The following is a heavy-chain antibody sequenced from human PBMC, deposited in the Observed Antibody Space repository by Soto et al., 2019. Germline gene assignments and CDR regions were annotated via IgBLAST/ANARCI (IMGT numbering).Heavy chain of an antibody. CDR2: IKPNSDDT. V-gene: IGHV1-2*02. J-gene: IGHJ6*02. CDR1: GFTFSGFY. CDR3: ARSPYSIEGDGQHYYYGMDL. Sequence: QVQLVQSGAAVKRPGASVKVSCEPSGFTFSGFYLHWVRQAPGQGLEWMGWIKPNSDDTGYAQKFQGRVTLTWDTSSSAGYMDLSRLRSDDTAVYYCARSPYSIEGDGQHYYYGMDLWGLGTTVTVSS. D-gene: IGHD2-15*01.